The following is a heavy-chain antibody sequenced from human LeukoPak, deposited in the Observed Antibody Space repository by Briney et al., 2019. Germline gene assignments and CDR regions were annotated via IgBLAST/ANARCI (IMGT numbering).Heavy chain of an antibody. CDR1: GGSLRGHS. D-gene: IGHD5-18*01. CDR2: FYIGRTT. CDR3: ARGLFSHGYHYYGMDV. V-gene: IGHV4-59*11. Sequence: PSETLSLTCSVSGGSLRGHSWSWIRQPPGQGLEYIGDFYIGRTTNYNRSLKSRVTISLDTSKRQLSLTVNSVTAADTAVYYCARGLFSHGYHYYGMDVWGQGTTVTVSS. J-gene: IGHJ6*02.